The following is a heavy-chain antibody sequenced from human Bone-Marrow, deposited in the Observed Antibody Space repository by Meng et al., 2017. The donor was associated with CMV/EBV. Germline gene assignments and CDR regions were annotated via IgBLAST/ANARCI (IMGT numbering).Heavy chain of an antibody. CDR2: IKQDGSEK. J-gene: IGHJ6*02. CDR3: ARVRVTIFPSPHYHGMDV. V-gene: IGHV3-7*01. Sequence: GESLKISCAASGFTFSSYWMSWVRQAPGKGLEWVANIKQDGSEKYYVDSVKGRFTISRDNAKNSLYLQMNSLRAEDTAVYYCARVRVTIFPSPHYHGMDVWGQGTTVTVSS. D-gene: IGHD3-3*01. CDR1: GFTFSSYW.